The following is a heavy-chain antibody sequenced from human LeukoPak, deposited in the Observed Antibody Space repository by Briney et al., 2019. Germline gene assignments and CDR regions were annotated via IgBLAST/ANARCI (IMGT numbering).Heavy chain of an antibody. CDR3: AKGGTYGGGADY. V-gene: IGHV4-39*07. CDR2: INHSGST. J-gene: IGHJ4*02. D-gene: IGHD1-26*01. Sequence: TSETLSLTCTVSGGSISSSSYYWGWIRQPPGKGLEWIGEINHSGSTNYNPSLKGRVTISVDTSNNQVSLRLSSVTAADTAVYYCAKGGTYGGGADYWGQGTLATVSS. CDR1: GGSISSSSYY.